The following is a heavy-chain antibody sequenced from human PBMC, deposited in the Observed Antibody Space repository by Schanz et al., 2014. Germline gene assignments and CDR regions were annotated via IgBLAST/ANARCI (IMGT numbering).Heavy chain of an antibody. Sequence: AQLVESGGGVVQPGRSLRLSCVASGFTFISYDIHWVRQAPGKGLEWVATISGSSENTYYADSVKGRVTISRDNAKNSLYLQMNSLTAEDTAVYYCARGVRIDYWGQGTLVTVSS. CDR1: GFTFISYD. CDR3: ARGVRIDY. CDR2: ISGSSENT. D-gene: IGHD3-3*01. J-gene: IGHJ4*02. V-gene: IGHV3-21*01.